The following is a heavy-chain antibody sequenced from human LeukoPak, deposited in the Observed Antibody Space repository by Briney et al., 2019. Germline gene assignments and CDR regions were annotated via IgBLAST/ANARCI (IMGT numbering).Heavy chain of an antibody. CDR2: IYTSGTS. CDR1: GGSISGYY. D-gene: IGHD3-3*01. J-gene: IGHJ4*02. V-gene: IGHV4-4*07. CDR3: ARGDFWSGFYNY. Sequence: SETLSLTCAVSGGSISGYYWSWIRQPAGKGLEWIGRIYTSGTSNYNPSLKSRVTMSVDTSKNQFSLKLSSVTAADMAVYYCARGDFWSGFYNYWGQGTLVTVSS.